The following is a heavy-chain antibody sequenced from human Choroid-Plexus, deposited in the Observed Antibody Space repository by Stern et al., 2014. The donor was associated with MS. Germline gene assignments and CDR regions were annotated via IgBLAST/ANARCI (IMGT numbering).Heavy chain of an antibody. J-gene: IGHJ6*02. D-gene: IGHD3-3*01. V-gene: IGHV1-2*02. Sequence: VQLVESGAEVKKPGASGKVSCKTSGYIFTGYYIHWVRQAPGQGLEWMAWINPNTGGTKYAQKFQGRVTMSRATSISTAYVELSSLTSDDTAVYYCARDQRGITIFGVVTDYYYLGMDVWGQGTTVTVSS. CDR2: INPNTGGT. CDR3: ARDQRGITIFGVVTDYYYLGMDV. CDR1: GYIFTGYY.